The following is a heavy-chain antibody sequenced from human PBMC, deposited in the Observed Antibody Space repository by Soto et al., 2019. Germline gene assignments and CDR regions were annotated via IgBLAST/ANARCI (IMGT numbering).Heavy chain of an antibody. Sequence: GASVKVCCKASGGTFSSYAISWVRQAPGQGLEWMGGIIPIFGTANYGQKFQGRVTITAEESTSTAYMELSSLRSEDTAVYYCARDENSGYQTIAAAGHQVPTYYYHYGMNVWRQLTTVTVPS. D-gene: IGHD6-13*01. CDR1: GGTFSSYA. V-gene: IGHV1-69*13. J-gene: IGHJ6*02. CDR3: ARDENSGYQTIAAAGHQVPTYYYHYGMNV. CDR2: IIPIFGTA.